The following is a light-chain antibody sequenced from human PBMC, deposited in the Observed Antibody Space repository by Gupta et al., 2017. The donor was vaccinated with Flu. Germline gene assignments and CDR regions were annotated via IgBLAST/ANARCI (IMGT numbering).Light chain of an antibody. CDR3: QQYVSSPRT. CDR1: QSVSGSH. CDR2: GVS. J-gene: IGKJ1*01. Sequence: EILLTQSPGILSLSPGERATLSCRASQSVSGSHLAWYQQKPGQAPRLLIYGVSTRATGIPDSFSGRGSGADFTLTISRLEPEDFAVYYCQQYVSSPRTFGQGTKVEIK. V-gene: IGKV3-20*01.